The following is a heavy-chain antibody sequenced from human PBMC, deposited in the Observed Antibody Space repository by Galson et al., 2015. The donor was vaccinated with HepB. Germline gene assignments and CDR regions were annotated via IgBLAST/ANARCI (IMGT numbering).Heavy chain of an antibody. CDR1: GGSISNSNYY. V-gene: IGHV4-39*01. CDR2: VYYRGNT. Sequence: SETLSLTCTVPGGSISNSNYYWAWIRQPPGRGLEWIGSVYYRGNTYYNPSLKTRATISVDTSKNQFFLRLRSVIAADTAVYYCARHRRTAATDTRSYFDLRGQGTLVTVSS. J-gene: IGHJ4*02. D-gene: IGHD6-13*01. CDR3: ARHRRTAATDTRSYFDL.